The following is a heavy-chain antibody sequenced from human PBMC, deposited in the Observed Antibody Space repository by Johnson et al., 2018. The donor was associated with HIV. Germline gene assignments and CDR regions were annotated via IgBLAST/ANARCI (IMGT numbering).Heavy chain of an antibody. CDR3: AKLQHSYGYAAFDI. CDR2: ISYDGSNK. CDR1: GFTFDDYG. V-gene: IGHV3-30*18. Sequence: QVQLVESGGSVVRPGGSLRLSCAASGFTFDDYGMSWVRQAPGKGLEWVSFISYDGSNKYYADSVRGRFTISRDNSKNTLYLHMNSLRAEDTAVYYCAKLQHSYGYAAFDIWGQGTMVTVSS. D-gene: IGHD5-18*01. J-gene: IGHJ3*02.